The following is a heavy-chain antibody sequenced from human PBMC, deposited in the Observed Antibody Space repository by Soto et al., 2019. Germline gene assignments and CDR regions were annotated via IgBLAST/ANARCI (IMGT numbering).Heavy chain of an antibody. Sequence: SVKVSCKASGGTFSSYAISWARQAPGQGLEWMGGIIAIYGTANYAQKLQGRVTMTTDKSTSTAYMELRSLRSDDTAVYYCARDRHYDILTGHSSRDAFDIWGQGTMVTVSS. D-gene: IGHD3-9*01. CDR2: IIAIYGTA. CDR1: GGTFSSYA. V-gene: IGHV1-69*05. CDR3: ARDRHYDILTGHSSRDAFDI. J-gene: IGHJ3*02.